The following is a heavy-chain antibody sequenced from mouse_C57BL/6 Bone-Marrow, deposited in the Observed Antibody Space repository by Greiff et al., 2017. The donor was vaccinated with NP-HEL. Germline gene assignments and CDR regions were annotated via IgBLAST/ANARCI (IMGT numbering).Heavy chain of an antibody. D-gene: IGHD1-1*01. J-gene: IGHJ4*01. V-gene: IGHV1-64*01. Sequence: QVQLQQPGAELVKPGASVKLSCKASGYTSTSYWMHWVKQRPGQGLEWIGMIHPNSGSTNYNEKFKSKATLTVDKSSSTAYMQLSSLTSEDSAVYYCARSTTVVALYYYAMDYWGQGTSVTVSS. CDR2: IHPNSGST. CDR1: GYTSTSYW. CDR3: ARSTTVVALYYYAMDY.